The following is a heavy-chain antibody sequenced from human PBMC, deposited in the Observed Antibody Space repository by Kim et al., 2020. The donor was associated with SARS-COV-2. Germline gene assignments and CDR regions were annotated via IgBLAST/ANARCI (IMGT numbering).Heavy chain of an antibody. CDR3: ARAPNDFWSGHPYYFDY. Sequence: SETLSLTCTVSGGSVSSGSYFWSWIRQPPGKGLEWIGYIYYSGNTNPNPSLKSRVTMSIDTSKNQFYLKLMSVTAADTALYYCARAPNDFWSGHPYYFDYWGQKTLDTVPS. D-gene: IGHD3-3*01. J-gene: IGHJ4*02. CDR2: IYYSGNT. V-gene: IGHV4-61*01. CDR1: GGSVSSGSYF.